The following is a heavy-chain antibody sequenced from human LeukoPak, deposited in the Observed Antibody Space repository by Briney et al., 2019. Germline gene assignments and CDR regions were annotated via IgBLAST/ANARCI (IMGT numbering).Heavy chain of an antibody. CDR1: GFIFNTSS. CDR2: ISSSSSYI. V-gene: IGHV3-21*01. Sequence: PGGSLRLSCAASGFIFNTSSMNWVRPAPGKGLEWVSSISSSSSYIYYADSVKGRFTNSRDNAKNSLYLQMNSLRAEDTAVYYCARDIDSSGWESIWGQGTLVTVSS. CDR3: ARDIDSSGWESI. J-gene: IGHJ4*02. D-gene: IGHD6-19*01.